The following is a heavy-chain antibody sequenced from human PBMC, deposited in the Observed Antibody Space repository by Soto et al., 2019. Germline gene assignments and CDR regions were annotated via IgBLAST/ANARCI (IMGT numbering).Heavy chain of an antibody. CDR1: GYSFTSYW. J-gene: IGHJ5*02. Sequence: GESLKISCKGSGYSFTSYWIGWVRQMPGKGLEWMGIIYPGDSDTRYSPSFQGQVTISADKSISTAYLQWSSLKASDTAMYYCASRVYYYDSSGLYNWFDPWGQGTLVSVSS. CDR2: IYPGDSDT. CDR3: ASRVYYYDSSGLYNWFDP. D-gene: IGHD3-22*01. V-gene: IGHV5-51*01.